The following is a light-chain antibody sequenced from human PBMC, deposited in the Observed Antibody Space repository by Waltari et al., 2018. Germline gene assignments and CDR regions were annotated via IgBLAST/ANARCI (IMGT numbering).Light chain of an antibody. J-gene: IGKJ2*01. CDR3: MQALQTPAYT. CDR1: QSLLQSNGYNY. CDR2: LGS. V-gene: IGKV2-28*01. Sequence: DIVMTQSPLSLPVTPGEPASISCRSSQSLLQSNGYNYLDWYLQKPGQSPQLLIYLGSNRASGVPYRFNGNGSGTDFTLKISRVEADDVGVYYCMQALQTPAYTFGQGTKLDI.